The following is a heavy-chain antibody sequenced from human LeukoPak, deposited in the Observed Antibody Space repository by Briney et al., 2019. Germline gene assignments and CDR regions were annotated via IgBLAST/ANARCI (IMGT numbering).Heavy chain of an antibody. V-gene: IGHV3-48*01. Sequence: LPGGSLRLSCAASGFTFSSHTMNWVRQAPGKGLEWVSYISSSSSTIYYADSVKGRFTISRDNSKNTLYLQMNSLRAEDTAVYYCARDSLGYSGYAKGGLDIWGQGTMVTVSS. CDR2: ISSSSSTI. CDR1: GFTFSSHT. J-gene: IGHJ3*02. D-gene: IGHD5-12*01. CDR3: ARDSLGYSGYAKGGLDI.